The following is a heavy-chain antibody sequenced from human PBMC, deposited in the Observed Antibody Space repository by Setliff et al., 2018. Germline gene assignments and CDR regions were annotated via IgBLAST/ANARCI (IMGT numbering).Heavy chain of an antibody. V-gene: IGHV4-61*02. CDR2: LHSSGDT. D-gene: IGHD1-26*01. J-gene: IGHJ4*02. CDR3: ARDNTLVGATDY. Sequence: PSETLSLTCTVSGGSVSSGSYYWSWIRQPAGEGLEWIGRLHSSGDTAYNPSLKGRVTISADTSKNHFSLKLTSVTASDTAVYYCARDNTLVGATDYWGQGTLVTVSS. CDR1: GGSVSSGSYY.